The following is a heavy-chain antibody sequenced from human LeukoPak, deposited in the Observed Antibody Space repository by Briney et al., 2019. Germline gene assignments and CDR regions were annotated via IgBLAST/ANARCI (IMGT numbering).Heavy chain of an antibody. Sequence: PGGSLRLSCAASGFTFSRYAMSWVRQAPGKGLEWVSSISGSGGSTYYADSVKGRFTISGDNSKNTLYLQVNSLRAEDTAVYYCAKAGYSTSSSFDYWGQGTLVTVSS. CDR3: AKAGYSTSSSFDY. CDR1: GFTFSRYA. J-gene: IGHJ4*02. CDR2: ISGSGGST. V-gene: IGHV3-23*01. D-gene: IGHD6-6*01.